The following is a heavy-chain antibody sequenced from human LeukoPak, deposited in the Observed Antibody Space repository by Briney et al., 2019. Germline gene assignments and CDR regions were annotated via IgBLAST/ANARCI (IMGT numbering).Heavy chain of an antibody. CDR3: ARVPYSSGYFSDY. D-gene: IGHD6-19*01. CDR2: VSSSGGTI. CDR1: GFTFSDFY. Sequence: PGGSLRLSCVVSGFTFSDFYMSWIRQAPGKGLEWVTYVSSSGGTIYYADSVKGRFTISRDNAKNSLYLQMDSLRAEDTAVYYCARVPYSSGYFSDYWGQGTLVTVSS. V-gene: IGHV3-11*04. J-gene: IGHJ4*02.